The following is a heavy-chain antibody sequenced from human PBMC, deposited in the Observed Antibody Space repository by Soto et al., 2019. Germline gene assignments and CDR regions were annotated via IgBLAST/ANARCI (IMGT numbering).Heavy chain of an antibody. CDR3: ARRRQGYWKVIGVYAMDLYYFDY. J-gene: IGHJ4*02. V-gene: IGHV4-39*01. Sequence: QLQLQESGPGLVKPSETLSLTCTVSGGSISSSSYYWGWIRQPPGKGLEWIGSIYYSGSTYYNPSLKSRVTISVDTSKNQFSLKLSSVTAADTAVYYCARRRQGYWKVIGVYAMDLYYFDYWGQGTLVTVSS. CDR1: GGSISSSSYY. CDR2: IYYSGST. D-gene: IGHD2-8*01.